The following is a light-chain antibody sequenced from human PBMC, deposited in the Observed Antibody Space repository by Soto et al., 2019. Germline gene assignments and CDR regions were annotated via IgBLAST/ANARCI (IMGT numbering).Light chain of an antibody. CDR3: MQALQTPQLT. CDR2: LGS. CDR1: QSLLHSNGYNY. V-gene: IGKV2-28*01. Sequence: DIVMTQSPLSLPVTPGEPASISCRSSQSLLHSNGYNYLDWYLQKPGQSPHLLIYLGSNRASGVPDRFSGSGSGTDFTLKISRVEAEDVWVYYCMQALQTPQLTFGGGTKVQIK. J-gene: IGKJ4*01.